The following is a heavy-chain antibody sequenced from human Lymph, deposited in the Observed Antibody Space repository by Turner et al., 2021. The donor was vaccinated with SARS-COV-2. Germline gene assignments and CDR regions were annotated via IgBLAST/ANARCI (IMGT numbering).Heavy chain of an antibody. D-gene: IGHD3-10*01. V-gene: IGHV1-69*10. CDR3: ARVVGGFGELGYYYYYGMDV. Sequence: QVQLVQSGAEVKKPGSSVKVSCKAPVGTFSSYAISWVRQAAGQGLEWVGGIIPILRIATYARKFKGRDTITGDKSTSTAYMELSSLRSKNTAVFYCARVVGGFGELGYYYYYGMDVWGQGTTVTVSS. CDR1: VGTFSSYA. CDR2: IIPILRIA. J-gene: IGHJ6*02.